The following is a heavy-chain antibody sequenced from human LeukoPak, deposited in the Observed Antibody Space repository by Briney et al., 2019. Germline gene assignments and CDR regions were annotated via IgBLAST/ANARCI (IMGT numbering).Heavy chain of an antibody. CDR3: AKVGPSLVRGLIRGGARYYYNYMDV. V-gene: IGHV3-23*01. CDR1: GFTFSSYG. J-gene: IGHJ6*03. Sequence: GGSLRLSCAASGFTFSSYGMSWVRQAPGKGLEWVSAISGNGGSTYYADSVKGRFAISRDTSKNTLYLQMNSLRAEDTAVYYCAKVGPSLVRGLIRGGARYYYNYMDVWGKGATVTISS. CDR2: ISGNGGST. D-gene: IGHD3-10*01.